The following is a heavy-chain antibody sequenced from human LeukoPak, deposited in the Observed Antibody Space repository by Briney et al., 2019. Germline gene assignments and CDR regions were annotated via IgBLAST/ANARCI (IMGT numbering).Heavy chain of an antibody. V-gene: IGHV1-2*02. CDR2: INPNSGGT. CDR1: GYTFTGYY. J-gene: IGHJ5*02. CDR3: ARSLWFLEWLEGLDWFDP. D-gene: IGHD3-3*01. Sequence: ASVKVSCKASGYTFTGYYMHWVRQAPGQGLEWMGWINPNSGGTNYAQKFQGRVTMTRDTSISTAYMELSRLRSDDTAVYYCARSLWFLEWLEGLDWFDPWGQGTLVTVSS.